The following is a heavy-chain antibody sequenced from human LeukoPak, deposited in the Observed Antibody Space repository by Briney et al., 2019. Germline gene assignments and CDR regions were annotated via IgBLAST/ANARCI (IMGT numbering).Heavy chain of an antibody. D-gene: IGHD3-22*01. V-gene: IGHV3-23*01. CDR2: ISGSGATT. CDR1: EFSFGGFA. Sequence: GGSLRLSCAASEFSFGGFAMNWVRQAPGKALEWVSGISGSGATTYYADSVRGRFTISRDNAKNSLFLQMNTLGAEDTAMYYCAKDSSAAYWGQGTLVTVSS. J-gene: IGHJ4*02. CDR3: AKDSSAAY.